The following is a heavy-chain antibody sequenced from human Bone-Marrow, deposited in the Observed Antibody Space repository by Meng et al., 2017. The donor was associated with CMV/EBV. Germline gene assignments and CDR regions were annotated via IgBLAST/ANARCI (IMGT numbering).Heavy chain of an antibody. V-gene: IGHV3-11*01. J-gene: IGHJ3*02. D-gene: IGHD1-26*01. CDR2: ISGGGGTI. CDR3: ARAVGPTIVDALDI. Sequence: GESLKISCAAFGFTFSDYYMTWIRQTPGKGLDWVSYISGGGGTIHYADSVEGRFTISRDNAKNSLYLQMNSLRAEDTALYYCARAVGPTIVDALDIWGQGTLVTVSS. CDR1: GFTFSDYY.